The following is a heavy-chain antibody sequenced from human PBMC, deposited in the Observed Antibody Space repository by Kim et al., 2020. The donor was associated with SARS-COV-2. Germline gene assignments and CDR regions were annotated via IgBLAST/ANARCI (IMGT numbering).Heavy chain of an antibody. J-gene: IGHJ4*02. CDR3: AKDMTRGYSYGSVGNDY. D-gene: IGHD5-18*01. V-gene: IGHV3-9*01. Sequence: GGSLRLSCAASGFTFDDYAMHWVRQAPGKGLEWVSGISWNSGSIGYADSVKGRFTISRDNAKNSLYLQMNSLRAEDTALYYCAKDMTRGYSYGSVGNDYWGQGTLVTVSS. CDR1: GFTFDDYA. CDR2: ISWNSGSI.